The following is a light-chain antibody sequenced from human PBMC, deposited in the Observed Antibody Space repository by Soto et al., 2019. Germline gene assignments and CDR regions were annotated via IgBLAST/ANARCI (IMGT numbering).Light chain of an antibody. J-gene: IGKJ2*01. CDR1: QYIGDS. V-gene: IGKV1-5*03. CDR3: QHYDTYSHD. Sequence: DVQMTQSPSTLSAYVGDRVTITCRASQYIGDSLAWYQQRPGKAPKLLIYKASILENGVPSRFSGSGSGTQFTLSIACLQPDDFGTYRCQHYDTYSHDFGQGTKLEIK. CDR2: KAS.